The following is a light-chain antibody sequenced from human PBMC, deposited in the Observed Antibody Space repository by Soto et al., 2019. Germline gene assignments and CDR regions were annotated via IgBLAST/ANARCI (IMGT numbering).Light chain of an antibody. Sequence: QSVLTQPASVSGSPGQSITISCTRSSTDFENYNLVSWYQHCPDKAPKLIIYEGTKRPSEISDRFSGSESDTTASLAITALRPEDEADYYCATWDDGLSGYVFATGTKLTVL. J-gene: IGLJ1*01. CDR3: ATWDDGLSGYV. V-gene: IGLV2-14*02. CDR1: STDFENYNL. CDR2: EGT.